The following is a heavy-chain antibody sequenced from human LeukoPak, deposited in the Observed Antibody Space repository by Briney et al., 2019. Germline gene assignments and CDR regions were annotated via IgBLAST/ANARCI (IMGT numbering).Heavy chain of an antibody. CDR1: GFTFSSYG. D-gene: IGHD3-16*01. J-gene: IGHJ4*02. CDR3: ARGDHYFDY. V-gene: IGHV3-48*04. Sequence: GGSLRLSCAASGFTFSSYGMHWVRQAPGKGLEWVSYISGSGSTIYYADSVKGRFTISRDNAKNSLYLQMNSLRAEDTAVYYCARGDHYFDYWGQGTLVTVSS. CDR2: ISGSGSTI.